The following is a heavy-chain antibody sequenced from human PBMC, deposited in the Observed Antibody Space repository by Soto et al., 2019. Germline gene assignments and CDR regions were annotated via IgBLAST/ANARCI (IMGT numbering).Heavy chain of an antibody. CDR3: AREGTTLRYFDWFAYYYYVMDV. J-gene: IGHJ6*02. CDR1: GYTFTSYA. CDR2: INAGNGNT. V-gene: IGHV1-3*01. Sequence: QVQLVQSGAEVKKPGASVKVSCKASGYTFTSYAMHWVRQAPGQRLEWMGWINAGNGNTKYSQKFQGRVTITRNTSASTADMWLSSLRSEDTGVYYCAREGTTLRYFDWFAYYYYVMDVWGQGTTVTVSS. D-gene: IGHD3-9*01.